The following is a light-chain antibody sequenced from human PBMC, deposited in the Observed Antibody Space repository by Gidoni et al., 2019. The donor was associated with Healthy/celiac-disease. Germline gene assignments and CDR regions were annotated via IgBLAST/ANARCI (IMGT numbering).Light chain of an antibody. Sequence: EIVFTQSPATLSLSPGARSTLSCRASQSVSSYLAWYHQKPGQAPRLLIYDASNRATGIPPRFSGSGSGTDFTLTISSIEPEDFAVYYCQQRSNFLTFGGGTKVEIK. CDR2: DAS. CDR3: QQRSNFLT. V-gene: IGKV3-11*01. J-gene: IGKJ4*01. CDR1: QSVSSY.